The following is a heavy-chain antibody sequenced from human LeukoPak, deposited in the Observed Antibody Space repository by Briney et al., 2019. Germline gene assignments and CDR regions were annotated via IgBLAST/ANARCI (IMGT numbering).Heavy chain of an antibody. J-gene: IGHJ4*02. CDR2: ISSSSSYI. CDR3: AREGRIAAAGRKSFDY. CDR1: GFTFSSYS. V-gene: IGHV3-21*01. Sequence: GRSLRLSCAASGFTFSSYSMNWVRQAPGKGLECVSSISSSSSYIYYADSVKGRFTISRDNAKNSLYLQMNSLRAEDTAVYYCAREGRIAAAGRKSFDYWGQGTLVTVSS. D-gene: IGHD6-13*01.